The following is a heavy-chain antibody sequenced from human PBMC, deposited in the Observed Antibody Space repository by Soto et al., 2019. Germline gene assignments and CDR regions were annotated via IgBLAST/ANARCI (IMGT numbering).Heavy chain of an antibody. J-gene: IGHJ4*02. CDR3: ARVGRGAAAIPPHFDY. D-gene: IGHD6-13*01. V-gene: IGHV4-30-4*01. CDR2: IYYSGST. CDR1: GGSISSGDYY. Sequence: SETLSLTCTVSGGSISSGDYYWSWIRQPPGKGLEWIGYIYYSGSTYYNPSLKSRVTISVDTSKNQFSLKLSSVTAADTAVYYCARVGRGAAAIPPHFDYWGQGTLVTVSS.